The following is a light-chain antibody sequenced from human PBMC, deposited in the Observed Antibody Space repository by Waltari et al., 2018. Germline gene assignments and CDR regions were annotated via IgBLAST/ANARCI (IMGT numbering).Light chain of an antibody. CDR2: CAS. Sequence: DIVMTQSPDSLAVSLGERATINCKSSQSLLYNSNDKNYLAWYQQKPGQPPKLLIYCASTRHSGVPDRFSGSGAATEFTLTISSLQAEDVAVYYCQQYYSRRTFGQGTKVEIK. CDR3: QQYYSRRT. V-gene: IGKV4-1*01. J-gene: IGKJ1*01. CDR1: QSLLYNSNDKNY.